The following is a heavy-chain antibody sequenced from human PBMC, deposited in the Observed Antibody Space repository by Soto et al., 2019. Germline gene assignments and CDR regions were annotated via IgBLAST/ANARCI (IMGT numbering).Heavy chain of an antibody. J-gene: IGHJ4*02. Sequence: ASVQVSCKASGYTFTSYGISWVRQAPGQGLEWMGWISAYNGNTNYAQKLQGRVTMTTDTSTSTAYMELRSLRSDDTAVYYCARDWRDYVWGSYRPFDYWGQGTLVTVSS. CDR3: ARDWRDYVWGSYRPFDY. CDR1: GYTFTSYG. V-gene: IGHV1-18*04. CDR2: ISAYNGNT. D-gene: IGHD3-16*02.